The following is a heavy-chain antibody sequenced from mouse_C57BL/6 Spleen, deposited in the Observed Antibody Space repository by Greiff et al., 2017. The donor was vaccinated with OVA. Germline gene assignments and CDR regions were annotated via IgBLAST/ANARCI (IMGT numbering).Heavy chain of an antibody. D-gene: IGHD2-4*01. V-gene: IGHV1-62-2*01. CDR3: ARHEEGDYDFYYAMDY. CDR2: FYPGSGSI. Sequence: VQLQQSGAELVKPGASVKLSCKASGYTFTEYTIHWVKQRSGQGLEWIGWFYPGSGSIKYNEKFKDQATLTADKSSSTVYMELSRLTSEDSAVYISARHEEGDYDFYYAMDYWGQGTSVTVSS. CDR1: GYTFTEYT. J-gene: IGHJ4*01.